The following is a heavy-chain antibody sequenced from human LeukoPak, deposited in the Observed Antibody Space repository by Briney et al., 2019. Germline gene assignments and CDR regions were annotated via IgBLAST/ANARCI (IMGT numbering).Heavy chain of an antibody. CDR1: GGSFNGYY. Sequence: SETLSLTCAVSGGSFNGYYWTWIRQPPGKGLEWIGEINHSGNTNNNPSLQSRVTFSVDTSKNQFSLRLSFVTAADTAVYYCARASGSDFIYDSWGHGTLVTVSS. D-gene: IGHD3-22*01. J-gene: IGHJ5*01. CDR3: ARASGSDFIYDS. V-gene: IGHV4-34*01. CDR2: INHSGNT.